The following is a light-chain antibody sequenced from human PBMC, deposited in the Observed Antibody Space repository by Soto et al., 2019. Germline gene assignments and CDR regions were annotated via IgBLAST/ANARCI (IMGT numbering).Light chain of an antibody. CDR2: EVS. CDR1: SSDVGGYKY. CDR3: ISHAGGTWV. Sequence: QSVLTQPPSASGSPGQSVTISCTGTSSDVGGYKYVSWYQQYPGKAPKLMIYEVSKRPSGVPDRFSGSKSGNTASLTVSGLQAEDEADYYCISHAGGTWVFGGETKLAVL. V-gene: IGLV2-8*01. J-gene: IGLJ3*02.